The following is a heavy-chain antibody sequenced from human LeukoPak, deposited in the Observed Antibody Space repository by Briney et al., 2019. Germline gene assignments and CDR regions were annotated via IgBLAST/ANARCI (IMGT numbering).Heavy chain of an antibody. V-gene: IGHV3-73*01. CDR2: IDRPAKSYAT. CDR1: GFTLSDSA. D-gene: IGHD1-26*01. Sequence: GGSLRLSCAASGFTLSDSAIHWVRQASGKGLGWVGLIDRPAKSYATAYGASVGGRFTISRDDSKNTAYLQMDSLKTEDTALYYCTRDRGTYNWLDPWGQGTLVTVSS. CDR3: TRDRGTYNWLDP. J-gene: IGHJ5*02.